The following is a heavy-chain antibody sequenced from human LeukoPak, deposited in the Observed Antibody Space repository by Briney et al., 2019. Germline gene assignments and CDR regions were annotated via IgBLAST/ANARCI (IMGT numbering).Heavy chain of an antibody. CDR2: IYWDDDK. CDR3: AHTYSSGYSLYFDY. CDR1: GFSLSTSGVG. Sequence: SGPMLVKPTQTLTLTCTFSGFSLSTSGVGVGWIRQPPGKALEWLALIYWDDDKRYSPSLKSRLTITKDTSKNQVVLTMTNMDPVDTATYYCAHTYSSGYSLYFDYWGQGTLVTVSS. V-gene: IGHV2-5*02. J-gene: IGHJ4*02. D-gene: IGHD3-22*01.